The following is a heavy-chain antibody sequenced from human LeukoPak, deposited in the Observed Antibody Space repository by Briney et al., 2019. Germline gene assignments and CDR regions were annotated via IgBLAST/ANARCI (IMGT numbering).Heavy chain of an antibody. Sequence: SETLSLTCTVSGGSISSYYWSWIRQPPGKGLEWIGYIYYSGSTNYNPSLKSRVTMSVDTSKNQFSLKLSSVTAADTAVYYCAKYSSSRGAFDIWGQGTMVTVSS. CDR1: GGSISSYY. V-gene: IGHV4-59*12. J-gene: IGHJ3*02. CDR2: IYYSGST. D-gene: IGHD6-6*01. CDR3: AKYSSSRGAFDI.